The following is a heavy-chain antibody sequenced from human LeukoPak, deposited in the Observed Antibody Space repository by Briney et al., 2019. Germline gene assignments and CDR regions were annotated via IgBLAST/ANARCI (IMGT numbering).Heavy chain of an antibody. V-gene: IGHV3-33*06. CDR1: GFTFSSYG. D-gene: IGHD3-10*01. J-gene: IGHJ6*03. CDR3: AKDRGYMDV. CDR2: IWCDGSNK. Sequence: GGSLRLSCAASGFTFSSYGMHWVRQAPGKGLEWVAVIWCDGSNKYYADSVKGRFTISRDNSKNTLYLQMNSPRAEDTAVYYCAKDRGYMDVWGKGTTVTVSS.